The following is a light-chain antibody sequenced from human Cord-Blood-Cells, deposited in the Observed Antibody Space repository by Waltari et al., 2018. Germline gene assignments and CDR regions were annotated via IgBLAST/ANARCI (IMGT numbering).Light chain of an antibody. CDR1: QSISSY. Sequence: DIQMTQSPSPLSASVGDRVTITCRASQSISSYLNWYQQKPGKAPKLLIYAASSLQSGVPSRFSGSGSGTDFTLTISSLQPEDFATYYCQQSYSTPGTFGPGTKVDIK. CDR3: QQSYSTPGT. V-gene: IGKV1-39*01. J-gene: IGKJ3*01. CDR2: AAS.